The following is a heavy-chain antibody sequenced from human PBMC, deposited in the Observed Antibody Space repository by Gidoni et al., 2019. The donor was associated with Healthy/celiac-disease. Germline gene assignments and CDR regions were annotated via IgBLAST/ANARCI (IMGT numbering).Heavy chain of an antibody. Sequence: QGQLVQSGAEVEQPGASVKVSCRESGYTFTSFYMHWVRQAPGQGLEWMGRITPSGGSTSYAKKFQGRDTMTRDTSTSTDYMELSSLRSEDTAGYYCARDEGSWYDYWGQGTLVTVSS. CDR3: ARDEGSWYDY. CDR1: GYTFTSFY. D-gene: IGHD2-15*01. CDR2: ITPSGGST. J-gene: IGHJ4*02. V-gene: IGHV1-46*01.